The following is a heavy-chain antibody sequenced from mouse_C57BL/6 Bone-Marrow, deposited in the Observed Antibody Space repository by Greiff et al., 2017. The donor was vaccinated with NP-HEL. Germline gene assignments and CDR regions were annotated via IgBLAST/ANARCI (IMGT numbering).Heavy chain of an antibody. CDR2: ISYDGSN. CDR1: GYSITSGYY. V-gene: IGHV3-6*01. Sequence: EVKLQESGPGLVKPSQSLSLTCSVTGYSITSGYYWNWIRQFPGNKLEWMGYISYDGSNNYNPSLKNRISITRDTSKNQFFLKLNSVTTEDTATYYCARDLAYYGSSDWYFDVWGTGTTVTVSS. CDR3: ARDLAYYGSSDWYFDV. J-gene: IGHJ1*03. D-gene: IGHD1-1*01.